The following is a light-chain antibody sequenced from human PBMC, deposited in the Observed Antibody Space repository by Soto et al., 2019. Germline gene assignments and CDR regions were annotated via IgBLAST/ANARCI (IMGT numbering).Light chain of an antibody. V-gene: IGKV1D-13*01. CDR3: QQFNNSPLT. CDR2: DAS. J-gene: IGKJ4*01. CDR1: QGISSA. Sequence: AIQLTQSPSSLSASVGDRVTITCRASQGISSALDWYQQKPGKAPKLLIYDASSLESGVPSRFSGSGSGTDFTLTISSLPPEEFATYYCQQFNNSPLTFGGGTKVEIK.